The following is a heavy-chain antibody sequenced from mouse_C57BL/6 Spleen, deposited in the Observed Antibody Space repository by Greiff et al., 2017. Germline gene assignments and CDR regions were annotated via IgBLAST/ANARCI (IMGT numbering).Heavy chain of an antibody. V-gene: IGHV1-80*01. CDR3: ARSGTTVVATPFAY. Sequence: QVQLQQSGAELVKPGASVKISCKASGYAFSSYWMNWVKQRPGKGLEWIGQIYPGDGDTNYNGKFKGKATLTADKSSSTAYMQLSSLTSEDSAVYFCARSGTTVVATPFAYWGQGTLVTVSA. CDR1: GYAFSSYW. D-gene: IGHD1-1*01. J-gene: IGHJ3*01. CDR2: IYPGDGDT.